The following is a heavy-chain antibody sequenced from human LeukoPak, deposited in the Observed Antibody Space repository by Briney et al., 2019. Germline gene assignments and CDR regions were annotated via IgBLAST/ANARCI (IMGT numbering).Heavy chain of an antibody. Sequence: SETRSLTCTVSGGSISTYYWSWIRQPPGRGLEWIGYIYYSGSTNYNPSLKSRVTISVDTSKNQFSLKLSSVTAADTAVYYCARERGHYYGSGSLDYWGQGTLVTVSS. V-gene: IGHV4-59*01. CDR3: ARERGHYYGSGSLDY. CDR2: IYYSGST. J-gene: IGHJ4*02. D-gene: IGHD3-10*01. CDR1: GGSISTYY.